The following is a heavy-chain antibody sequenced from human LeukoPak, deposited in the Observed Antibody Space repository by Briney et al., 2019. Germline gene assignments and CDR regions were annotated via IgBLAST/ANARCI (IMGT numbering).Heavy chain of an antibody. V-gene: IGHV3-30-3*01. Sequence: GGSLRLSCAASKFPFSSYAMHWVRQAPGKGLEWVAVISYDGSYKYYAESVKGRFTISRDNSKNTLYVQMNSLRGEDTAVYYCARVRFGGLGPPDFDYWGQGTPVTVSS. J-gene: IGHJ4*02. D-gene: IGHD3-10*01. CDR3: ARVRFGGLGPPDFDY. CDR1: KFPFSSYA. CDR2: ISYDGSYK.